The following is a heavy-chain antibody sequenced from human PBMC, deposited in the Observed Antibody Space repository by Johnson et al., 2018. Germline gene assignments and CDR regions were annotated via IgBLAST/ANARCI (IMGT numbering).Heavy chain of an antibody. V-gene: IGHV3-30*18. Sequence: QVQLVESGGGVVQPGRSLRLSCAASGFTFSSYGMHWVRQAPGKGLEWVAVISYDGSNKYYADSVKGRFTISRDNSKNTFYLQMNSLRAEDTALYYCAKYDWSDAFDIWGQGTMVTVSS. CDR3: AKYDWSDAFDI. CDR2: ISYDGSNK. CDR1: GFTFSSYG. J-gene: IGHJ3*02. D-gene: IGHD3-3*01.